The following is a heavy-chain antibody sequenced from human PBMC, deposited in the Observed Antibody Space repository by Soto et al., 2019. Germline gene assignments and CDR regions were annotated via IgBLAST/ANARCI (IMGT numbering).Heavy chain of an antibody. CDR2: INPNGGVT. CDR1: GDPFNDYY. V-gene: IGHV1-2*04. J-gene: IGHJ6*03. Sequence: QVQLVQSGAEVKKPGASVTVSCRSSGDPFNDYYIHWVRQAPGQGLEWMGWINPNGGVTKYAQKFQGWVSMTRETSIRTVYVHLSRLRSDDTAVYYCARESGGATATLDYYYFYVDVWGTGTTVTVSS. CDR3: ARESGGATATLDYYYFYVDV. D-gene: IGHD5-12*01.